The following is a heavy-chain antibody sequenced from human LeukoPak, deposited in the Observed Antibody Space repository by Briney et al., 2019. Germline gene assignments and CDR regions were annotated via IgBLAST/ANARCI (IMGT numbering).Heavy chain of an antibody. D-gene: IGHD3-22*01. CDR2: IYYSGST. CDR3: ARDARTHGAYYYDSSGYCNWFDP. CDR1: GGSISSYY. Sequence: SETLSLTCTVSGGSISSYYWSWIRQPPGKGLEWIGYIYYSGSTNYNPSLKSRVTISVDTSKNQFSLKLSSVTAADTAVYYCARDARTHGAYYYDSSGYCNWFDPWGQGTLVTVSS. V-gene: IGHV4-59*01. J-gene: IGHJ5*02.